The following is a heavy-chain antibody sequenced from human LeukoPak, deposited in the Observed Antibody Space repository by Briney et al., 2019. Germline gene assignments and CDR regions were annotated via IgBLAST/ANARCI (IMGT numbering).Heavy chain of an antibody. J-gene: IGHJ4*02. CDR1: GCTFTGYY. V-gene: IGHV1-2*02. D-gene: IGHD6-19*01. CDR3: ARVNIKWLAYDY. CDR2: INPNSGGT. Sequence: ASVKVSCKASGCTFTGYYMHWVRQAPGQGLEWMGWINPNSGGTNYAQKFQGRVTMTRDTSISTAYMELSRLRSDDTAVYYCARVNIKWLAYDYWGQGTLVTVSS.